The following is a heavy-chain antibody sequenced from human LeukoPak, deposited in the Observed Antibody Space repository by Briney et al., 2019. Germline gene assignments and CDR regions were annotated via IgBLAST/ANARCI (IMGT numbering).Heavy chain of an antibody. J-gene: IGHJ4*02. CDR2: MNPNSGNT. CDR3: ARDPPRATMVRGAGGDY. CDR1: GYTFTSYD. D-gene: IGHD3-10*01. Sequence: ASVKVSCRASGYTFTSYDINWVRQATGQGLEWMGWMNPNSGNTGYAQKFQGRVTMTRNTSISTAYMELSSLRSEDTAVYYCARDPPRATMVRGAGGDYWGQGTLVTVSS. V-gene: IGHV1-8*01.